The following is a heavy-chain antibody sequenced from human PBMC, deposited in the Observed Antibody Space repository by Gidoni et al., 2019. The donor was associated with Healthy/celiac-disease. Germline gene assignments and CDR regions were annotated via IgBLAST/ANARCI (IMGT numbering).Heavy chain of an antibody. V-gene: IGHV3-21*01. CDR3: AREGYCSGGSCQRGNWFDP. D-gene: IGHD2-15*01. Sequence: EVQLVESGGGLVKPGGSLGLSCAASGFTFSSYSMNWVRQAPGKGLEWVSSISSSSSYIYYADSVKGRFTISRDNAKNSLYLQMNSLRAEDTAVYYCAREGYCSGGSCQRGNWFDPWGQGTLVTVSS. J-gene: IGHJ5*02. CDR1: GFTFSSYS. CDR2: ISSSSSYI.